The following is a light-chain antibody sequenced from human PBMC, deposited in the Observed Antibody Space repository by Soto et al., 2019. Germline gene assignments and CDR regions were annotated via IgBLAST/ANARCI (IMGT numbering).Light chain of an antibody. CDR1: QSISSY. J-gene: IGKJ2*01. CDR3: QQSFSTPHT. V-gene: IGKV1-39*01. Sequence: DIQMTQSPSSLSASVGDRVTITCRASQSISSYLNWYQQKPGRTPNLLIYATSSLQRGVPSRFDGSGSGTEFTLTISSLQPDDFAAYYCQQSFSTPHTFGQGTKLELK. CDR2: ATS.